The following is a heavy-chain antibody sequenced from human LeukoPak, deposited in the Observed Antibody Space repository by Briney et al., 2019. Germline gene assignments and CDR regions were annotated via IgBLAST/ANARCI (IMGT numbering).Heavy chain of an antibody. CDR1: GYTFTSYY. CDR3: AREDYYDSSGYQRFEFDY. D-gene: IGHD3-22*01. J-gene: IGHJ4*02. V-gene: IGHV1-2*02. CDR2: INPNSGGT. Sequence: GASVKVSCKASGYTFTSYYMHWVRQAPGQGLEWMGWINPNSGGTNYAQKFQGRVTMTRDTSISTAYMELSRLRSDDTAVYYCAREDYYDSSGYQRFEFDYWGQGTLVTVSS.